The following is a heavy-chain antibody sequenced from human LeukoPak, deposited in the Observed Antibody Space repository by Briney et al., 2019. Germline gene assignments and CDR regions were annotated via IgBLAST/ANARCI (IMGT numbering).Heavy chain of an antibody. J-gene: IGHJ4*02. V-gene: IGHV4-30-4*08. CDR1: GGSISSGDYY. Sequence: PSQTLSLTCTVSGGSISSGDYYWSWIRQPPGKGLEWIGYIYYNGSTYYNPSLKSRVTISVDTSKNQFSLKLSSVTAADTAVYYCARDRIAVAGTFDYWGQGTLVTVSS. D-gene: IGHD6-19*01. CDR2: IYYNGST. CDR3: ARDRIAVAGTFDY.